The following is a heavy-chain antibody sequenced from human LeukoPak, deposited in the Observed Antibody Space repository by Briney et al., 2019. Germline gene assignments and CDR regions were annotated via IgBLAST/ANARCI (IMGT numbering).Heavy chain of an antibody. CDR3: ARGFLGLQFLEGSRGYYYYMDV. CDR1: GGTFSSYA. J-gene: IGHJ6*03. D-gene: IGHD3-3*01. V-gene: IGHV1-69*13. CDR2: IIPIFGTA. Sequence: ASVKVSCKASGGTFSSYAISWVRQAPGQGLEWMGGIIPIFGTANYAQKFQGRVTITADESTSTAYMELSSLRSEDTAVYYCARGFLGLQFLEGSRGYYYYMDVWGKGTTVTVSS.